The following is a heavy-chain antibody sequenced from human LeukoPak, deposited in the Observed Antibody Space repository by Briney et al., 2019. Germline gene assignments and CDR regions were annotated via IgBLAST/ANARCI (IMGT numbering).Heavy chain of an antibody. D-gene: IGHD4-23*01. CDR2: IYSGGTT. CDR3: ARALQLHWYFDL. CDR1: GFTVSSNY. Sequence: GGSLRLSCAASGFTVSSNYMSWVRQAPGKGLEWVSVIYSGGTTYYADSVKGRFTISRDNSKNTVLLQMSSLTAEDTALYHCARALQLHWYFDLWGRGIPVTVSS. V-gene: IGHV3-53*01. J-gene: IGHJ2*01.